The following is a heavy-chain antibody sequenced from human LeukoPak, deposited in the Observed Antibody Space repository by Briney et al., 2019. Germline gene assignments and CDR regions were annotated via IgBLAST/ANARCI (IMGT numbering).Heavy chain of an antibody. J-gene: IGHJ4*02. V-gene: IGHV3-30*02. D-gene: IGHD1-26*01. Sequence: PGGSLRLSCAASGFTFSSYAMSWVRQAPGKGLEWVAFIRYDGSNKYYADSVKGRFTISRDNSKNTLYLQMNSLRAEDTAVYYCAKDPVGATALDYWGQGTLVTVSS. CDR3: AKDPVGATALDY. CDR1: GFTFSSYA. CDR2: IRYDGSNK.